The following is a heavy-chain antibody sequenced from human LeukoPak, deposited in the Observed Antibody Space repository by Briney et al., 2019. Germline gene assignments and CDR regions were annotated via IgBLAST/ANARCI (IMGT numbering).Heavy chain of an antibody. CDR3: ARVGGTNYYYYGMGV. Sequence: TSETLSLTCTVSGGSISSGGYYWSWIRQPPGKGLEWIGYIYYSGSTNYNPSLKSRVTISVDTSNNQFSLKLSSVTAADTAVYYCARVGGTNYYYYGMGVWGQGTTVTVSS. CDR1: GGSISSGGYY. CDR2: IYYSGST. V-gene: IGHV4-61*08. J-gene: IGHJ6*02. D-gene: IGHD1-1*01.